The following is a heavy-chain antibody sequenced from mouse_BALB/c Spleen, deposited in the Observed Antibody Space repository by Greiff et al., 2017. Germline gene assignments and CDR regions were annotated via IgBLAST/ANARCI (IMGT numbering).Heavy chain of an antibody. CDR1: GFTFSSYA. Sequence: EVMLVESGGGLVKPGGSLKLSCAASGFTFSSYAMSWVRQTPEKRLEWVASISSGGSTYYPDSVKGRFTISRDNARNILYLQMSSLRSEDTAMYYCAREGYCSPFDYWGQGTTLTVSS. CDR3: AREGYCSPFDY. D-gene: IGHD1-1*01. CDR2: ISSGGST. J-gene: IGHJ2*01. V-gene: IGHV5-6-5*01.